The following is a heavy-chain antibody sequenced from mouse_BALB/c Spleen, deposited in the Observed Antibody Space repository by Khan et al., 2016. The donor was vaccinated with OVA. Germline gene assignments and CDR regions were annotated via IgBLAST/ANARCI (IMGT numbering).Heavy chain of an antibody. CDR1: GYTFTTYY. D-gene: IGHD2-4*01. CDR2: IYPGNVNT. CDR3: ARDDYFVGDAMDY. Sequence: QVQLQQSGPELVKPGASVRISCKASGYTFTTYYLHWVKQRPGQGLEWIGWIYPGNVNTKYNERFTGKATLTADKSSSTAYMHLSSLTSEDSAVFFCARDDYFVGDAMDYWGQGTSVTVSS. V-gene: IGHV1S56*01. J-gene: IGHJ4*01.